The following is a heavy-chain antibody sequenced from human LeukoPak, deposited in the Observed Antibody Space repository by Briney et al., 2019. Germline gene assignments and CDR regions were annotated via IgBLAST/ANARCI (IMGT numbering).Heavy chain of an antibody. J-gene: IGHJ3*02. CDR3: AKDRRPTYYSDSSGYYFRDAFNI. Sequence: GSLRLSCAASGFTFSSYSMNWVRQAPGKGLEWVSAISHSGGSTYYADSVKGRFTTSRDNSKNTLYLQMNSLRAEDTAVYYCAKDRRPTYYSDSSGYYFRDAFNIWGQGTVVTVSS. CDR2: ISHSGGST. V-gene: IGHV3-23*01. D-gene: IGHD3-22*01. CDR1: GFTFSSYS.